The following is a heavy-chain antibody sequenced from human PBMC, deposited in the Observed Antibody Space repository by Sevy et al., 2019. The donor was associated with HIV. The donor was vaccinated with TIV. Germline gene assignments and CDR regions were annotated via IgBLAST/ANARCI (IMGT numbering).Heavy chain of an antibody. CDR3: ARISGYPPQQYYFDY. D-gene: IGHD5-12*01. V-gene: IGHV4-59*01. CDR2: IYYSGST. J-gene: IGHJ4*02. Sequence: SETLSLTCTVSGGSISSYYWSWIRQPPGKGLEWIGYIYYSGSTNYNPSLKSRVTISVDTSKNQFSLKLSSVTAADTAVYYWARISGYPPQQYYFDYWGQGTLVTVSS. CDR1: GGSISSYY.